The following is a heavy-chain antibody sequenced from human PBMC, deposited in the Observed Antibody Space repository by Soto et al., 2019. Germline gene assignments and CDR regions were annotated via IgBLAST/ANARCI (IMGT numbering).Heavy chain of an antibody. CDR3: AKTGGGGATRGNFDC. Sequence: DSVKGRFTISRDNSQNTLFLQVNSLRAEDTAVYYCAKTGGGGATRGNFDCWGQGTLVTVSS. V-gene: IGHV3-30*02. J-gene: IGHJ4*02. D-gene: IGHD1-26*01.